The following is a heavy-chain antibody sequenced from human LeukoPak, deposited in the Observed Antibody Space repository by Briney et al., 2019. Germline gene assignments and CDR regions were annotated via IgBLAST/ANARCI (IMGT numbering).Heavy chain of an antibody. CDR3: ARNKAYGDYLDY. CDR1: GGSFSGYY. V-gene: IGHV4-34*01. Sequence: SETLSLTCAVYGGSFSGYYWSWIRQPPGKGLEWIGEINHSGSTNYNPSLKSRVTISVDTSKNQFSLKLSSVTAADTAVYYCARNKAYGDYLDYWGQGTLVTVSS. J-gene: IGHJ4*02. CDR2: INHSGST. D-gene: IGHD4-17*01.